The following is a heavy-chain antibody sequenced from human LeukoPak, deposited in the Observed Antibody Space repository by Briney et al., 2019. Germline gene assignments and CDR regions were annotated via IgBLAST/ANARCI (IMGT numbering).Heavy chain of an antibody. J-gene: IGHJ4*02. Sequence: GGSLRLSCAASGFTVSSNYMSWVRQAPGKGLEWVSVIYSGGSTYYADSVKGRFTISRDNSKNTLYLQLNSLRAEDTAVYYCARDMTTLTTGDYWGQGTMVTVSS. V-gene: IGHV3-66*01. CDR1: GFTVSSNY. D-gene: IGHD4-17*01. CDR2: IYSGGST. CDR3: ARDMTTLTTGDY.